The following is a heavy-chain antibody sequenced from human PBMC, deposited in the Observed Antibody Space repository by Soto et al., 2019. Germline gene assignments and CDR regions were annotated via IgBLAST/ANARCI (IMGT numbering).Heavy chain of an antibody. J-gene: IGHJ4*02. Sequence: GGSLRLSCSASGFTFSMYSMHWIRQAPGKGLEYVSAISDDGRSTYYADSVKGRYTISRDNSNNAVFLQMSSLRPDDTAVYYCVKLAEYGVDEGWGLGTLVTVSS. CDR1: GFTFSMYS. D-gene: IGHD4-17*01. CDR2: ISDDGRST. CDR3: VKLAEYGVDEG. V-gene: IGHV3-64D*06.